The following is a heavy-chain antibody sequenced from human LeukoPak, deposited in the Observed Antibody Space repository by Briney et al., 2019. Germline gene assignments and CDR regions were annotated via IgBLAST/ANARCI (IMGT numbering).Heavy chain of an antibody. V-gene: IGHV3-21*01. CDR2: ISSSSTYI. CDR1: GFTFSSYS. J-gene: IGHJ4*02. Sequence: PGGSLRLSCAASGFTFSSYSMNWVRQAPGKGLEWVSSISSSSTYIYYADSVKGRFTISRDNAKNSLYLQMNGLRAEDTAVYYCARAQGDYDYWGQGTLVTVSS. CDR3: ARAQGDYDY. D-gene: IGHD3-16*01.